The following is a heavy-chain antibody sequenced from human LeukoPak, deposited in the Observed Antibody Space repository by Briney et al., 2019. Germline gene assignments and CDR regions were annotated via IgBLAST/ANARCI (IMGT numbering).Heavy chain of an antibody. CDR2: ISYDGSNK. CDR1: GFTFSSYG. V-gene: IGHV3-30*03. Sequence: GGSLRLSCAASGFTFSSYGMHWVRQAPGKGLEWVAVISYDGSNKYYADSVKGRFTISRDNSKNTLYLQMNSLRAEDMAVYYCAMTSGSDPDYWGQGTLVTVSS. CDR3: AMTSGSDPDY. J-gene: IGHJ4*02. D-gene: IGHD1-26*01.